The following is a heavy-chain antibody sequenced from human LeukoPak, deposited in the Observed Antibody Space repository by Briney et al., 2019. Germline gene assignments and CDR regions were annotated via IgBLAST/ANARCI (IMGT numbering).Heavy chain of an antibody. CDR3: ARVLGHDSYGHFAFAGELSGMDV. J-gene: IGHJ6*02. D-gene: IGHD5-18*01. CDR2: IYYSGST. V-gene: IGHV4-59*01. Sequence: SETLSLTCTVSGGSISSYYWSWIRQPPGKGLEWIGYIYYSGSTNYNPSLKSRVTISVDTSKNQFSLKLSSVTAADTAVYYCARVLGHDSYGHFAFAGELSGMDVWGQGTTVTVSS. CDR1: GGSISSYY.